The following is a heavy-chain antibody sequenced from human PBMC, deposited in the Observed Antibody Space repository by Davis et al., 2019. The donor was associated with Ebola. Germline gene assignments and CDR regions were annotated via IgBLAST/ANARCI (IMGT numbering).Heavy chain of an antibody. Sequence: PGGSLRLSCEASGFIFSNFGMHWVRQAPGKGLEWVGIISYDGSDIKYGDSVKGRFTISRDNSKNTLFLQMSSLTSDDTAVYYCAQARREKISKIPFFWGQGTLVTVSS. CDR2: ISYDGSDI. J-gene: IGHJ4*02. V-gene: IGHV3-30*18. CDR3: AQARREKISKIPFF. D-gene: IGHD2-21*01. CDR1: GFIFSNFG.